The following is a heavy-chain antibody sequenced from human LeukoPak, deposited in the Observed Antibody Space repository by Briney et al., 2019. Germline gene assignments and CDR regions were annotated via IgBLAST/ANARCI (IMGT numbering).Heavy chain of an antibody. CDR1: GYTFIGFY. D-gene: IGHD6-13*01. CDR3: ARAHLIAAAGYNWFDP. CDR2: INPNSGGT. V-gene: IGHV1-2*02. Sequence: ASVKVSCKASGYTFIGFYMHWVRQAPGQGLEWMGWINPNSGGTNYAQKFQGRVTMTRDTSISTAYMELSRLRSDDTAVYYCARAHLIAAAGYNWFDPWGQGTLVTVSS. J-gene: IGHJ5*02.